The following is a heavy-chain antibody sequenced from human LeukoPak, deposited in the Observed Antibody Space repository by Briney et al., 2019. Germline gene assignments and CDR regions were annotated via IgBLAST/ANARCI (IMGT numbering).Heavy chain of an antibody. D-gene: IGHD3-10*01. V-gene: IGHV3-23*01. CDR2: ISGNDDGT. J-gene: IGHJ4*02. CDR3: AKRGPIYSASPGNYFDY. Sequence: WGSLSLSCTASGFTFSTCGMTWVRQAPGKGLEWVSSISGNDDGTYYADSVKGRFTISRDNSKNTLYLQMNSLRAEDTAIYYCAKRGPIYSASPGNYFDYWGQGTLVTVSS. CDR1: GFTFSTCG.